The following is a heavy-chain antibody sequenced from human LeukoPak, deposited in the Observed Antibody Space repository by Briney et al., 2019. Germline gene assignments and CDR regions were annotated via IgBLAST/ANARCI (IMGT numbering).Heavy chain of an antibody. J-gene: IGHJ1*01. CDR2: ISAYDGTT. CDR1: GYTFTNYG. Sequence: GASVKVSCKPSGYTFTNYGISWVRQAPGQGLEWMGWISAYDGTTNYAQKFQGRVTMTTDTSTSTAYMELRSLRSDDTAVYYCARGYHYDSRGGEYLQHWGQGTLVTVSS. V-gene: IGHV1-18*01. D-gene: IGHD3-22*01. CDR3: ARGYHYDSRGGEYLQH.